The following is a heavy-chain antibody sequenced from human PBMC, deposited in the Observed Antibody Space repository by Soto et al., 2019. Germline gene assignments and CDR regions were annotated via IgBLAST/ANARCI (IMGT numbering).Heavy chain of an antibody. CDR2: ISYDGSLQ. D-gene: IGHD5-18*01. Sequence: QAQLVESGGGVVQPGRSLRLSCAASGFAFSSYGMHWVRQAPGTGLEWVAVISYDGSLQHYADSVKGRFTISRDNSKSMVLLQMSCRGAEDTAVYYCVSDRGYGHASVPYSWGQGTLVSVSS. V-gene: IGHV3-30*03. J-gene: IGHJ4*02. CDR1: GFAFSSYG. CDR3: VSDRGYGHASVPYS.